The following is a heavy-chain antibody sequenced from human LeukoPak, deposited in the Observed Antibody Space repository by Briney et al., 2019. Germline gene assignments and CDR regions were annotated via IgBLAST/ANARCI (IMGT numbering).Heavy chain of an antibody. J-gene: IGHJ4*02. V-gene: IGHV1-8*01. CDR1: GYTFTSYD. D-gene: IGHD5-18*01. CDR2: MNPNSGNT. CDR3: ARQGYSYGYYFDY. Sequence: ASVKVSCKASGYTFTSYDINWMRQATGQGLEWMGWMNPNSGNTGYAQKFQGRVTMTRNTSISTAYMELSSLRSEDTAVYYCARQGYSYGYYFDYWGQGTLVTVSS.